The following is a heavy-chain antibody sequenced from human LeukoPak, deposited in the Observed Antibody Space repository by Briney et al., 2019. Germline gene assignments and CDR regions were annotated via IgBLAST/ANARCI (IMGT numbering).Heavy chain of an antibody. CDR2: MNPPRGNT. CDR3: VRETLPGYCSGGSCYSGWFDP. J-gene: IGHJ5*02. D-gene: IGHD2-15*01. V-gene: IGHV1-8*01. Sequence: ASVKVSCKTSGYTFGSYDINWVRQATGQRFEWMGWMNPPRGNTGYAQKFKGRVTMTRDTSTGTAYMELSSLRFEDTAVYYCVRETLPGYCSGGSCYSGWFDPWGQGTLVTVSS. CDR1: GYTFGSYD.